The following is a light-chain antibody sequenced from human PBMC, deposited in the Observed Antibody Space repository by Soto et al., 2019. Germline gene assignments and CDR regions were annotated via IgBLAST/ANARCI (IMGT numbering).Light chain of an antibody. CDR2: KAS. V-gene: IGKV1-5*03. CDR3: QQYDSYSPWT. Sequence: DIQMTQSPSTLSASVGDRVTITCRASQSISSWLAWYQQKPGKAPKLLIYKASSLERGVPSSFSGSGSGTEFTLTISSLQPDDFATYYCQQYDSYSPWTFGQGTKVEIK. J-gene: IGKJ1*01. CDR1: QSISSW.